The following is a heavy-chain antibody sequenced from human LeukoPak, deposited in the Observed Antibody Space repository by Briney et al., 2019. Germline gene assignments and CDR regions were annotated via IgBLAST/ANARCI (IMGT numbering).Heavy chain of an antibody. J-gene: IGHJ4*02. CDR2: IGGSGYST. V-gene: IGHV3-23*01. D-gene: IGHD6-13*01. CDR3: AEVLGMYGSSEYAWYFDY. CDR1: GFTFSSYA. Sequence: PGGSLRLSCPASGFTFSSYAMTWVRQAPGKGLEWVSIIGGSGYSTYYADSVKGRFTISRDNSKNTLYLQMNSLRAEDTAVYYCAEVLGMYGSSEYAWYFDYWGQGTLVTVSS.